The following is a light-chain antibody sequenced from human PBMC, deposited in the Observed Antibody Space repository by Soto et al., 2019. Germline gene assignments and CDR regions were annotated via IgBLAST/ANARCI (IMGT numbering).Light chain of an antibody. Sequence: EIVMTQSPATLSVSPGERVTLSCRASQSVSSNLAWYQQKPGQAPRLLIFGASSRATGIPGRFSGNGSGTEFTLTISSLQSEDFAVYYCQQYNNWPPLTFGGGTKVEIK. CDR3: QQYNNWPPLT. V-gene: IGKV3-15*01. CDR2: GAS. J-gene: IGKJ4*01. CDR1: QSVSSN.